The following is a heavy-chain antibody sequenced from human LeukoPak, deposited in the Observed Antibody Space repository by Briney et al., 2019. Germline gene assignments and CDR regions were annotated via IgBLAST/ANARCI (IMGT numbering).Heavy chain of an antibody. Sequence: ASVKVSCKASGYTFTSYDINWVRQATGQGLGWMGWMNPNSGNTGYAQKFQGRVTMTRNTSISTAYMELSSLRSEDTAVYYCARVGRLYGSGSYYTYWGQGTLVTASS. CDR2: MNPNSGNT. J-gene: IGHJ4*02. CDR3: ARVGRLYGSGSYYTY. V-gene: IGHV1-8*01. CDR1: GYTFTSYD. D-gene: IGHD3-10*01.